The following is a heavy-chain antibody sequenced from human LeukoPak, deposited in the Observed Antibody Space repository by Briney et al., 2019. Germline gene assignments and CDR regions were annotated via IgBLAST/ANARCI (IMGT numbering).Heavy chain of an antibody. J-gene: IGHJ3*02. CDR2: ISPDGSEK. CDR3: VRGGGPSYKYNAFDI. Sequence: GGSLRLSCAASGFTFTTYWMSWVRQAPGKGLEWVAKISPDGSEKYYVDSVKGRFTISRDNARNSLYLQMSSLRAEDTAVYYCVRGGGPSYKYNAFDIWGQGTMVTVSS. V-gene: IGHV3-7*02. CDR1: GFTFTTYW. D-gene: IGHD2-15*01.